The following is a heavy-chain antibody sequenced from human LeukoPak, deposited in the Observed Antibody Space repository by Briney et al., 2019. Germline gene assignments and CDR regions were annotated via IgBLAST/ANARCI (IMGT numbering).Heavy chain of an antibody. CDR2: ISSSSSYT. Sequence: GGSLRLSCAASGFTFSDYYMSWIRQAPGRGLEWVSYISSSSSYTNYADSVKGRFTISRDNAKNSLYLQMNSLRAEDTAVYYCARAPHYSNYGPYYYGMDVWGQGTTVTVSS. D-gene: IGHD4-11*01. CDR3: ARAPHYSNYGPYYYGMDV. J-gene: IGHJ6*02. V-gene: IGHV3-11*06. CDR1: GFTFSDYY.